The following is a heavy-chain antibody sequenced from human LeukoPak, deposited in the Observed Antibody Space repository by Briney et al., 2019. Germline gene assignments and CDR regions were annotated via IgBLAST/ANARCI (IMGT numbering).Heavy chain of an antibody. Sequence: SETLSLTCTVSGGSISSGDYYWSWIRQPPGKGLEWIGYIYYSGSTYYNPSLKSRVTISVETSKNQFSLNLSSVTAADTAVYYCARLAGGRSGYFDYWGQGTLVTVSS. J-gene: IGHJ4*02. V-gene: IGHV4-30-4*08. D-gene: IGHD3-10*01. CDR2: IYYSGST. CDR1: GGSISSGDYY. CDR3: ARLAGGRSGYFDY.